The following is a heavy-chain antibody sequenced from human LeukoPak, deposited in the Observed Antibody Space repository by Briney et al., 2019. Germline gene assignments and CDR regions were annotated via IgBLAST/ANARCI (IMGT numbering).Heavy chain of an antibody. CDR1: GYTFTSYG. V-gene: IGHV1-18*01. D-gene: IGHD2-21*02. J-gene: IGHJ5*02. Sequence: ASVKVSCKASGYTFTSYGISWVRQAPGQGLEWMGWISAYNGNTIYAQKFQGRVTMTEDTSTDTAYMELSSLRSEDTAVYYCATSGDYGNWFDPWGQGTLVTVSS. CDR3: ATSGDYGNWFDP. CDR2: ISAYNGNT.